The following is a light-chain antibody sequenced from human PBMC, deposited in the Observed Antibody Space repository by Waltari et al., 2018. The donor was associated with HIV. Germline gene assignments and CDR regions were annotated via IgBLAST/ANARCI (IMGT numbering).Light chain of an antibody. Sequence: QSALAQPASVSGSPGQSITLSCTGRNSDVGFYNLVSWYHQFPGKAPQLIIDAVHSLPSGCSSRFAGSKSGNTAALTISDLQAEDEAEYFCNSYRSSDTVIFGGGTKLTVL. J-gene: IGLJ2*01. CDR2: AVH. V-gene: IGLV2-14*01. CDR1: NSDVGFYNL. CDR3: NSYRSSDTVI.